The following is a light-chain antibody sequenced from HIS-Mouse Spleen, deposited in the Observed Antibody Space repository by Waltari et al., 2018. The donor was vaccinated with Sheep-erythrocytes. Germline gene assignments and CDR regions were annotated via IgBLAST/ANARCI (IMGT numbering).Light chain of an antibody. CDR1: NIGSKS. V-gene: IGLV3-21*03. CDR2: DDS. J-gene: IGLJ1*01. Sequence: SYVLTQPPSVSVAPGKTARITCGGNNIGSKSVHGYQQKQGQAPVRVVYDDSDRPAGIPERLSGSNSGTTATLTISRVEAGDEADYYCQVWDSSSDHYVFGTGTKVTVL. CDR3: QVWDSSSDHYV.